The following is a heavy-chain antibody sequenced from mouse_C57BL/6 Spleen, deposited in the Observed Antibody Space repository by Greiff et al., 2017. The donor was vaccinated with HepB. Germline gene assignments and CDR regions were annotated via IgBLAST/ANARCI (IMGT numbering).Heavy chain of an antibody. CDR1: GYTFTSYW. CDR3: AREPGYFDY. Sequence: VQLQESGAELAKPGASVKLSCKASGYTFTSYWMHWVKQRPGQGLEWIGYINPSSGYTKYNQKFKDKATSTADKSSSTAYMQLSSLTYEDSAVYYCAREPGYFDYWGQGTTLTVSS. V-gene: IGHV1-7*01. J-gene: IGHJ2*01. CDR2: INPSSGYT.